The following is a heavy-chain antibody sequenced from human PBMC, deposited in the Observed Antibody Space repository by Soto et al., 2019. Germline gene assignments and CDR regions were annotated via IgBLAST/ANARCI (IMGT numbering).Heavy chain of an antibody. CDR2: IIPIFGTA. J-gene: IGHJ6*02. CDR3: ARDPTPRAGDYYYYGMDV. V-gene: IGHV1-69*12. Sequence: QVQLVQSGAEVKKPGSSVKVSCKASGGTFSSYAISWVRQAPGQGLEWMGGIIPIFGTANYAQKFQGRVTITADESTSTAYMELRSLRSEDTAVYYCARDPTPRAGDYYYYGMDVWGQGTTVTVSS. CDR1: GGTFSSYA. D-gene: IGHD6-19*01.